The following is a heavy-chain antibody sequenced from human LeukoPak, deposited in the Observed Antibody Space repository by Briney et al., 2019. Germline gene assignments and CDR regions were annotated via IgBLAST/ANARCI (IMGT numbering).Heavy chain of an antibody. Sequence: GASVKVSCKASGYTFTSYYMHWVREAPGQGLEWMGIINPSGGSTSYAQKFQGRVTMTRDTSTRTVYMELSSLRSEDTAVYYCARGGYSYGYMGYFDYWGQGTLVTVSS. CDR3: ARGGYSYGYMGYFDY. J-gene: IGHJ4*02. CDR2: INPSGGST. CDR1: GYTFTSYY. V-gene: IGHV1-46*01. D-gene: IGHD5-18*01.